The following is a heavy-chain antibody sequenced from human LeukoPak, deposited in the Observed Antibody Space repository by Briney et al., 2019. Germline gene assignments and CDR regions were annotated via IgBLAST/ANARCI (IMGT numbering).Heavy chain of an antibody. V-gene: IGHV4-4*07. Sequence: SETLSLTCTVSGGSISSYYWSWIRQPAGKGLEWIGRIYTSGSTNYNPSLKSRVTMSVDTSKNQFSLKLSSVTAADTAVYYCAREAVHYDFWSGLNYYYYYMDVWGKGTTVTVSS. D-gene: IGHD3-3*01. CDR1: GGSISSYY. CDR2: IYTSGST. CDR3: AREAVHYDFWSGLNYYYYYMDV. J-gene: IGHJ6*03.